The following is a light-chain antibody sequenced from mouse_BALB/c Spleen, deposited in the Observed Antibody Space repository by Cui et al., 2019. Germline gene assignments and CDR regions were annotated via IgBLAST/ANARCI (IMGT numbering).Light chain of an antibody. Sequence: NIVMTQSPKSMSMSVGDRVTLSCKASENVGTYVSWCQQKPEQSPKLLIYGASNRYTGVPDRFTGSGSATDFTLTISSVQAEDLADYHCGQSYSYPLTFGAGTKLELK. CDR1: ENVGTY. CDR3: GQSYSYPLT. CDR2: GAS. V-gene: IGKV6-20*01. J-gene: IGKJ5*01.